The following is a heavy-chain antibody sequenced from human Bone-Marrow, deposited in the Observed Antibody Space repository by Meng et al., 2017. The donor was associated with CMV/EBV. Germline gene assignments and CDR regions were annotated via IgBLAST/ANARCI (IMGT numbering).Heavy chain of an antibody. CDR1: GFTFSSYW. Sequence: GGSLRLSCAASGFTFSSYWMSWVRQAPGKGLEWVANIKQDGSEKYYVDSVKGRFTISRDNAKNSLYLQMNSLRAEDTAVYYCASTYCSSTSCGMDVWGQGTTVTGSS. V-gene: IGHV3-7*01. J-gene: IGHJ6*02. D-gene: IGHD2-2*01. CDR3: ASTYCSSTSCGMDV. CDR2: IKQDGSEK.